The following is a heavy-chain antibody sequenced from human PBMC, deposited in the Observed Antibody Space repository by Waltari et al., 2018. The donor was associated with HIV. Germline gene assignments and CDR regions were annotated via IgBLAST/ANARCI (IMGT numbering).Heavy chain of an antibody. V-gene: IGHV1-46*01. CDR2: IKPSLGST. J-gene: IGHJ4*02. Sequence: QVRMVQSGAEVKKPGASVKVSCKASGYTFTSYYLHWVRQAPGQGLEWMGTIKPSLGSTSYTQKFQGRVTMTRDTSTSTVYMELSSLRSEDTAVYYCARVGPRGGGYSGYDLHFDYWGQGTLVTVSS. D-gene: IGHD5-12*01. CDR1: GYTFTSYY. CDR3: ARVGPRGGGYSGYDLHFDY.